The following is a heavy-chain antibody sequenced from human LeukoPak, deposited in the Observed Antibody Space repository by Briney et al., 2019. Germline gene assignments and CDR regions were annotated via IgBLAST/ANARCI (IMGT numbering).Heavy chain of an antibody. V-gene: IGHV3-48*03. CDR3: AGAPQYYDFWSDYYGFDP. J-gene: IGHJ5*02. CDR2: ISSSGSTI. D-gene: IGHD3-3*01. CDR1: GFTFSSYE. Sequence: PGGSLRLSCAASGFTFSSYEMNWVRQAPGRGLEWVSYISSSGSTIYYADSVKGRFTISRDNAKNSLYLQMNSPRAEDTAVYYCAGAPQYYDFWSDYYGFDPWGQGTLVTVSS.